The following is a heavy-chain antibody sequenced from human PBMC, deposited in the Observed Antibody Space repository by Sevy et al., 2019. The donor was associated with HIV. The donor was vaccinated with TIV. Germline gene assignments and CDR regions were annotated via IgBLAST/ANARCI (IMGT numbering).Heavy chain of an antibody. J-gene: IGHJ4*02. D-gene: IGHD2-8*01. CDR3: AREGCTKPHDY. CDR2: LSFGCGEI. CDR1: GFTFSKYS. V-gene: IGHV3-23*01. Sequence: GGSLRLSCAASGFTFSKYSISWVRQPPGKGLGWVSTLSFGCGEINYADSVKGRFTISRDNSKSSVYLQMNNLRPEDTAVYYCAREGCTKPHDYWGQGTLVTVSS.